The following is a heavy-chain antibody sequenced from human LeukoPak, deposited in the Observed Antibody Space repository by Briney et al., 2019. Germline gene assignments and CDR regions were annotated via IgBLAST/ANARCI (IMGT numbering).Heavy chain of an antibody. CDR3: ARRSGDSNLDY. V-gene: IGHV5-51*01. Sequence: GESLKISCQGSGYSFANYWIAWVRQMPGKGLEWMGIIYPGDSDTTYSPSFQGQVTISADKSISTAYLQWSSLKASDTAMYYCARRSGDSNLDYWGQGTPVTVSS. J-gene: IGHJ4*02. CDR2: IYPGDSDT. D-gene: IGHD4-17*01. CDR1: GYSFANYW.